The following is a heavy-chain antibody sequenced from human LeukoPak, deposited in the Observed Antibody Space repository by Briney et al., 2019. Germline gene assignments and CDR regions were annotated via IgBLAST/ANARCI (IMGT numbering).Heavy chain of an antibody. Sequence: PSETLSLTCSVSGGSISDYYWSWIRQPPGKGLEWMGYIYYSGSTDYNPSLKSRVTISVDTSKNLFSLNLSSVTAADTAVYYCAGDSGSSTDYFDYWGQGTLVTVSS. D-gene: IGHD1-26*01. V-gene: IGHV4-59*01. CDR2: IYYSGST. CDR1: GGSISDYY. CDR3: AGDSGSSTDYFDY. J-gene: IGHJ4*02.